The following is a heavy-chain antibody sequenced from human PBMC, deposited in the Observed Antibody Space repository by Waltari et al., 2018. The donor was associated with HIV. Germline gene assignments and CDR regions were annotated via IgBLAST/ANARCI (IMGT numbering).Heavy chain of an antibody. V-gene: IGHV4-34*01. CDR2: INHSGST. CDR3: ARRFGAVFFDY. D-gene: IGHD3-16*01. Sequence: QVQLQQWGAGLLKPSETLSLTCAVYGGSFSGYYWSWVRQPPGKGLEWIGEINHSGSTNYNPSLKSRVTISVDTSKNQFSLKLSSVTAADTAVYYCARRFGAVFFDYWGQGTLVTVSS. CDR1: GGSFSGYY. J-gene: IGHJ4*02.